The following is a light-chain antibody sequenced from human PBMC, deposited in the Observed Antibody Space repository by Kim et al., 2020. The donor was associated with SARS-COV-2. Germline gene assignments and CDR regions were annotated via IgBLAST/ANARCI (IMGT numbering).Light chain of an antibody. CDR1: SLRSYY. Sequence: VALGQTVRITCQGNSLRSYYATWYQQKPGQAPIVVIYGKNNRPAGIPDRFSGSSSGDTTSLTITGTQAGDEADYYCNSRGSNDNVLFGGGTQLTVL. V-gene: IGLV3-19*01. J-gene: IGLJ2*01. CDR2: GKN. CDR3: NSRGSNDNVL.